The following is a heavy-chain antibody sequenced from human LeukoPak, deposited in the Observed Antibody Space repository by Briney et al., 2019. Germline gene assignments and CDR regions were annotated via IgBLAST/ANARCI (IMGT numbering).Heavy chain of an antibody. CDR1: GGSISSNNYY. CDR3: AKRYDSGTFDY. D-gene: IGHD3-10*01. Sequence: SETLSLTCTVSGGSISSNNYYWGWIRQPPGKGLEWIGSIYYSGSTYNNPSLKSRVTISVDTTKNQFSLKLTSVTAADTAVYYCAKRYDSGTFDYWGQGTLVTVSS. V-gene: IGHV4-39*01. CDR2: IYYSGST. J-gene: IGHJ4*02.